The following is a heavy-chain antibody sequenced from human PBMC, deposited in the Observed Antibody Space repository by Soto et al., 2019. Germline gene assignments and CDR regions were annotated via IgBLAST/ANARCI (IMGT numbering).Heavy chain of an antibody. Sequence: GGSLRLSCAASGLTFSSYAIHWVRQAPGKGMEWVAVKWYVGSKKYHANSSKGRFTISRDNSKNTLYLQMNSLRAEDTAVYYCAREIDFGVVTTLDYWGQGTLVTVSS. CDR3: AREIDFGVVTTLDY. V-gene: IGHV3-33*01. CDR2: KWYVGSKK. D-gene: IGHD3-3*01. CDR1: GLTFSSYA. J-gene: IGHJ4*02.